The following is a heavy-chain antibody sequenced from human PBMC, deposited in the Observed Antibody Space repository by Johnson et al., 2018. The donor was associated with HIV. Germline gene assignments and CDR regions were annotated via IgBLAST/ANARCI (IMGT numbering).Heavy chain of an antibody. J-gene: IGHJ3*02. CDR1: GFTFDDYV. D-gene: IGHD5-18*01. Sequence: VQVLESGGGVVRPGGSLRLSCGASGFTFDDYVMHWVRQAPGTGLEWVSLISWDGGSTYYADSVKGRFTISRDNSKNTLHLQMNSLRAEDTAVYYCAKDRGSYGSRPSAFDIWGQGTMVSVSS. CDR2: ISWDGGST. V-gene: IGHV3-43D*03. CDR3: AKDRGSYGSRPSAFDI.